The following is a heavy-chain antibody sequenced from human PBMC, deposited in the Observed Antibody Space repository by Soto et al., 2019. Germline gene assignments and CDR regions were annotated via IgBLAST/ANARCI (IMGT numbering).Heavy chain of an antibody. CDR1: GGSISRSSSY. D-gene: IGHD3-3*01. V-gene: IGHV4-39*01. CDR2: INYRGST. Sequence: QLQLQESGPGLVKPSETLSLTCTVSGGSISRSSSYWGWIRQPPGKGLEWIGSINYRGSTYYNPSLNSRISISVDTSKNQFALRRSSVTAADMAVYFCAKTGFWSDYRVADYWGQGTLVTVSS. CDR3: AKTGFWSDYRVADY. J-gene: IGHJ4*02.